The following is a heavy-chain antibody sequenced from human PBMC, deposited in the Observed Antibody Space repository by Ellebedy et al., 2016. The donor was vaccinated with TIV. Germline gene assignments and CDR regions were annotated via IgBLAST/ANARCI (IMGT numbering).Heavy chain of an antibody. Sequence: GESLKISCKASGLIFSNFPMHWVRQAPGKGLEWVAVIAYDGNDEYYADSVKGRFTISRDNSDNKLYLQLNNLRAEDTAVYYCAKDGNGEGWLDPWGQGTLVTVSS. J-gene: IGHJ5*02. CDR2: IAYDGNDE. CDR3: AKDGNGEGWLDP. D-gene: IGHD4-17*01. CDR1: GLIFSNFP. V-gene: IGHV3-30*07.